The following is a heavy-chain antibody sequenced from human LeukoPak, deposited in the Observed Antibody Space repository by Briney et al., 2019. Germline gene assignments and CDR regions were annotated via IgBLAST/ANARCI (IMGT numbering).Heavy chain of an antibody. CDR1: GGSFSGYY. J-gene: IGHJ4*02. CDR2: INHSGST. Sequence: PSETLSLTCAVYGGSFSGYYWSWIRQPPGKGLEWIGEINHSGSTNYNPSLKSRVTISVDTSKNQFSLKLSSVTAADTAVYYCARDMAAATTSSFDYWGQGTLVTVSS. CDR3: ARDMAAATTSSFDY. V-gene: IGHV4-34*01. D-gene: IGHD6-13*01.